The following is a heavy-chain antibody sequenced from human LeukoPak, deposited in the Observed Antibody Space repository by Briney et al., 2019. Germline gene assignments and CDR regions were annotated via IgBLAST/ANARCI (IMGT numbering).Heavy chain of an antibody. CDR2: IIPIFGTA. Sequence: EASVKVSCKASGGTFSSYAISWVRQAPGQGLEWMGRIIPIFGTANYAQKFQGRVTITTDESTSTAYMELSSLRSEDTAVYYCARDPYGDHTFDYWGQGTLVTVSS. CDR3: ARDPYGDHTFDY. J-gene: IGHJ4*02. D-gene: IGHD4-17*01. V-gene: IGHV1-69*05. CDR1: GGTFSSYA.